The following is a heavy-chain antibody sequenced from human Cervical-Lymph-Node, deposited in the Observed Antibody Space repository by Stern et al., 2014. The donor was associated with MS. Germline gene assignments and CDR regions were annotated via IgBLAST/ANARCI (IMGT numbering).Heavy chain of an antibody. J-gene: IGHJ4*02. CDR3: AHNRYAITISDYFDF. V-gene: IGHV2-5*02. CDR1: GFSLNTSGVG. Sequence: EESGPTLVRPTQTLTLTCTFSGFSLNTSGVGVAWIRQPPGKALEWLSLVYWDDDKRYLPSLRDRLTITKDASKNRVILTMTNMDPVDTATYYCAHNRYAITISDYFDFWGQGALVTVSS. D-gene: IGHD3-3*01. CDR2: VYWDDDK.